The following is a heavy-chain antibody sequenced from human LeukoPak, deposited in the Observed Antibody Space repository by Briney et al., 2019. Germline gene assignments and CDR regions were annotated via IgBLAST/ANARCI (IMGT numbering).Heavy chain of an antibody. CDR3: AKGPDITALSYNWYFDL. J-gene: IGHJ2*01. V-gene: IGHV3-30*18. CDR2: ISYDGSNK. CDR1: GFTFSSYG. D-gene: IGHD1-14*01. Sequence: GGSLRLSCAASGFTFSSYGMHWVRQAPGKGLEWVAVISYDGSNKYYADSVKGRFTISRDNSKNTLYLQMNSLRAEDTAVYYCAKGPDITALSYNWYFDLWGRGTLVTVSS.